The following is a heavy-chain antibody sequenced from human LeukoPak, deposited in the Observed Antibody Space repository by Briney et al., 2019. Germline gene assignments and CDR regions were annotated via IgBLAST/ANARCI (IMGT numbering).Heavy chain of an antibody. CDR3: ARDIGITMVRGLNWFDP. Sequence: ASVKVSCKASGYTFTSYYMHWVRQAPGQGLEWMGIINPSGGSTSYAQKFQGRVTMTRDSSTSTVYMELSSLRSEDTAVYYCARDIGITMVRGLNWFDPWGQGTLVTVSS. D-gene: IGHD3-10*01. CDR1: GYTFTSYY. CDR2: INPSGGST. J-gene: IGHJ5*02. V-gene: IGHV1-46*01.